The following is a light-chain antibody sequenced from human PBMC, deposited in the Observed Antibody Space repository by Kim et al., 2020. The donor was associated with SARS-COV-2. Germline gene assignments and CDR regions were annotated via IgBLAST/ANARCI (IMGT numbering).Light chain of an antibody. V-gene: IGKV1-33*01. Sequence: SASVGDRVTSTCQASQDISNYFNWYQQKPGKAPTLRIEDASNLETGVPSRFSGSGSGTDFTFTISSLQPEDIATYYCQQYDNLPYTFGQGTKLEI. CDR2: DAS. CDR3: QQYDNLPYT. J-gene: IGKJ2*01. CDR1: QDISNY.